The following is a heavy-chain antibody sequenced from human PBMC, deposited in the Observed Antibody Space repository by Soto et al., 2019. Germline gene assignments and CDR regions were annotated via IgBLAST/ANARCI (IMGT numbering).Heavy chain of an antibody. D-gene: IGHD1-26*01. J-gene: IGHJ4*02. CDR3: TRSGSYGDY. Sequence: EVQLVESGGGLVQPGGSLKLSCAASGFTFSGSAMHWVRQASGKGLEWVGRIRSKANSYATAYAASVKGRFTISRDDSKNTAYLQMSSLKTEDTAVYYCTRSGSYGDYWGQGTLVTVSS. CDR2: IRSKANSYAT. CDR1: GFTFSGSA. V-gene: IGHV3-73*01.